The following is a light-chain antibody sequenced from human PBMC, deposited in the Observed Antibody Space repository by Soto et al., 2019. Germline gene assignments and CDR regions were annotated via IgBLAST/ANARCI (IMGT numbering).Light chain of an antibody. CDR3: QQYGSSPLT. V-gene: IGKV3-20*01. CDR2: GAS. J-gene: IGKJ4*01. CDR1: QSVSSSN. Sequence: EIVLTQSPGTLSLSPGERATLSCRASQSVSSSNLAWYQQKPGQPPRLLIYGASSRATGVPDRFSGSVSGTDFTLTINRLEPEDFAVYFCQQYGSSPLTFGGGTKVEIK.